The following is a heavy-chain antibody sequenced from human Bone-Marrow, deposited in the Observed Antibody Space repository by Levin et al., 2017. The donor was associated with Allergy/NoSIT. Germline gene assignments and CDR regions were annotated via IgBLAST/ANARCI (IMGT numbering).Heavy chain of an antibody. V-gene: IGHV4-30-4*01. J-gene: IGHJ3*02. CDR3: ARAVDKSNYGIFGAFDI. CDR1: GGSISSGGYY. Sequence: LRLSCTVSGGSISSGGYYWSWIRQPPGKGLEWIGYMYYSGSTYYNPSLKSPVTISLDTSKNQFSLKLSSVTAADTALYYCARAVDKSNYGIFGAFDIWGQGTMVTVSS. CDR2: MYYSGST. D-gene: IGHD4-11*01.